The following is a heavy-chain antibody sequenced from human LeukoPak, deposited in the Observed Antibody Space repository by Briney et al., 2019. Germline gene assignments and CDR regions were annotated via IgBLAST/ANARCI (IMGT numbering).Heavy chain of an antibody. CDR3: ARETAIAAMDPGYGMDV. CDR1: GYTFTSYG. V-gene: IGHV1-18*01. CDR2: ISAYNGNT. D-gene: IGHD6-13*01. Sequence: GASVKVSCKASGYTFTSYGISWVRQAPGQGLEWMGWISAYNGNTNYAQKLQGRVTMTTDTSTSTAYMELRSLRSDDTAVYYCARETAIAAMDPGYGMDVWGQGTTVTVSS. J-gene: IGHJ6*02.